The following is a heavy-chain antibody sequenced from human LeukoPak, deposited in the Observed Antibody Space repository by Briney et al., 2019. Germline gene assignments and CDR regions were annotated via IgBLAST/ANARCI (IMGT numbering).Heavy chain of an antibody. Sequence: PSETLSLTCAVYGGSFSGYYWSWIRQPPGKGLEWIGEINHSGSTNYNPSRKSRVTISVDTSKNQFSLKLSSVTAADTAVYYCARGGRVVTAFAEYFQHWGQGTLVTVSS. V-gene: IGHV4-34*01. CDR3: ARGGRVVTAFAEYFQH. J-gene: IGHJ1*01. CDR2: INHSGST. D-gene: IGHD2-21*02. CDR1: GGSFSGYY.